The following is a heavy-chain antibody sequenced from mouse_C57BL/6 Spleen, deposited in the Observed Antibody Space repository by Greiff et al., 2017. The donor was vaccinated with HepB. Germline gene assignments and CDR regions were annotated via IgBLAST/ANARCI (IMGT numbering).Heavy chain of an antibody. CDR3: ARSGDYDGFAY. J-gene: IGHJ3*01. CDR2: INPNNGGT. CDR1: GYTFTDYN. D-gene: IGHD2-4*01. V-gene: IGHV1-22*01. Sequence: VQLQQSGPELVKPGASVKMSCKASGYTFTDYNMHWVKQSHGKSLEWIGYINPNNGGTSYKQKFKGKATLTVNKSSSTAYMELRSLTSEDSAVYYCARSGDYDGFAYWGQGTLVTVSA.